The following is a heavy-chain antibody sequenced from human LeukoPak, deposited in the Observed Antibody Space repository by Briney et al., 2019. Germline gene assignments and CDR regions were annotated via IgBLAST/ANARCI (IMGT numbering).Heavy chain of an antibody. Sequence: ASVKGSCKACGYTFTVHYMDWVRQAPGQGLEWMGRVNSNSGSTNCAQNFPGRVTMTRDTSISTAYVEMSKLTPDDTAVYYCASWPGSNCSSSNCPKSIDYWGQGTLVTVSS. J-gene: IGHJ4*02. V-gene: IGHV1-2*06. CDR2: VNSNSGST. CDR1: GYTFTVHY. CDR3: ASWPGSNCSSSNCPKSIDY. D-gene: IGHD2-2*01.